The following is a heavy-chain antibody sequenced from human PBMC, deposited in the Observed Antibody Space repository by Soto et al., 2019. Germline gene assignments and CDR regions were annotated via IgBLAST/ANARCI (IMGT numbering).Heavy chain of an antibody. D-gene: IGHD1-26*01. CDR3: ASVGATTPFDY. J-gene: IGHJ4*02. CDR1: GGSINSYY. V-gene: IGHV4-59*12. Sequence: SETLSLTCTVSGGSINSYYWSWIRQPPGKGLEWTGYIYYSGATNYNPSLKSRVTISVDTSKNQFSLKLSSVTAADTAVYYCASVGATTPFDYWGQGTLVTVSS. CDR2: IYYSGAT.